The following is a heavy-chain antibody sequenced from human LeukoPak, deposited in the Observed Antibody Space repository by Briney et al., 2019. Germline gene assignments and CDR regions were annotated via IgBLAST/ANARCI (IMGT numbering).Heavy chain of an antibody. CDR1: GFRFSDHY. V-gene: IGHV3-72*01. CDR3: TRVYGTGRSSQDLDS. D-gene: IGHD2-8*02. Sequence: GGSLRLSCTSSGFRFSDHYMDWVRQAPGKALEWVGRMRNKINGYTTEYAPSVKGRFTISRDDSNSSFFLQMDTLKPEDTAVYYCTRVYGTGRSSQDLDSWGQGTLVTVSS. J-gene: IGHJ4*02. CDR2: MRNKINGYTT.